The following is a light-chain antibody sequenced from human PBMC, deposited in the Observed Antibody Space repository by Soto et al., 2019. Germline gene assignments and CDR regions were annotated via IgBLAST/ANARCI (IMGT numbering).Light chain of an antibody. Sequence: IVMTQSPATLSVSPGERATLSCRPSQSVSSNLAGYQQKPVLAPSLFIYGASTRATCIPARFSGSGSGTEFTLTISSLQSEDFAVYYCQQYNNWPRTFGQGTKVDIK. V-gene: IGKV3-15*01. J-gene: IGKJ1*01. CDR1: QSVSSN. CDR2: GAS. CDR3: QQYNNWPRT.